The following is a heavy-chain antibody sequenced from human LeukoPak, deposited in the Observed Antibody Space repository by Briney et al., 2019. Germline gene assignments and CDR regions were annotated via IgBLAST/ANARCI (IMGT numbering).Heavy chain of an antibody. CDR3: AREGTTGTQDFDY. D-gene: IGHD1-1*01. Sequence: NTSQTLSLTCTVSGGSISSGGYYWSWIRQHPGKGLEWIGYIYYSGSTYYNPSLKSRVTISVDTSKNQFSLKLSSVTAADTAVYYCAREGTTGTQDFDYWGQGTLVTVSS. V-gene: IGHV4-31*03. J-gene: IGHJ4*02. CDR1: GGSISSGGYY. CDR2: IYYSGST.